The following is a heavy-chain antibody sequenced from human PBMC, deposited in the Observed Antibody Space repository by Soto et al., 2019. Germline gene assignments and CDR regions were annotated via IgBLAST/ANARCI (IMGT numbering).Heavy chain of an antibody. CDR1: GGTFRNSA. D-gene: IGHD1-20*01. CDR3: ARYNARPQFGRNYYYILDV. CDR2: IMPIFRTP. J-gene: IGHJ6*02. Sequence: QVQLEQSGAEVKKPGSSVKVSCKASGGTFRNSAISWVRQAPGQGLEWMGGIMPIFRTPDYAQKFNGRVTITADESTSTASRELCGLISDDTAVYSCARYNARPQFGRNYYYILDVWGHGTTVTVSS. V-gene: IGHV1-69*12.